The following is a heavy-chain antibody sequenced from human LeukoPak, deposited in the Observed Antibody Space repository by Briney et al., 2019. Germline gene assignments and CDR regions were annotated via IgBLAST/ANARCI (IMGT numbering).Heavy chain of an antibody. CDR3: ARTSSSEDIVVVPAAIRYYFDY. CDR1: GGSFSGYY. J-gene: IGHJ4*02. D-gene: IGHD2-2*02. V-gene: IGHV4-34*01. Sequence: SETLSLTCAVYGGSFSGYYWSWIRQPPGKGLEWIGEINHSGSTNYNLSLKSRVTISVDTSKNQFSLKLSSVTAADTAVYYCARTSSSEDIVVVPAAIRYYFDYWGQGTLVTVSS. CDR2: INHSGST.